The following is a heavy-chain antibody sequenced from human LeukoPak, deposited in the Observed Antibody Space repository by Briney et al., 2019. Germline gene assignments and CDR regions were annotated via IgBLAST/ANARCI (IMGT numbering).Heavy chain of an antibody. J-gene: IGHJ6*02. V-gene: IGHV3-7*01. Sequence: PGGSLRLSCAASGFTFSSYWMSWVRQAPGKGLEWVANIKQDGSEKYYVDSVKGRFTISRDNAKNSLYLQMNSLRAEDTAVYYCASGGRSSWYYYGMDVWGQGTTVTVSS. CDR2: IKQDGSEK. CDR1: GFTFSSYW. D-gene: IGHD6-13*01. CDR3: ASGGRSSWYYYGMDV.